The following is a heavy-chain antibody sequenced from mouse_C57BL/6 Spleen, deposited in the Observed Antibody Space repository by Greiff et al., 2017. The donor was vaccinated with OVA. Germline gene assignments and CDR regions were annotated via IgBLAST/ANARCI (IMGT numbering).Heavy chain of an antibody. D-gene: IGHD2-2*01. Sequence: VQLQQSGPGLVQPSQSLSITCTVSGFSLTSYGVHWVRQSPGKGLEWLGVIWSGGSTDYNAAFISRLSISKDNSKSQVFFKMNSLQADDTARYYCASGGVTTKNAMDYWGQGTSVTVSS. CDR3: ASGGVTTKNAMDY. CDR1: GFSLTSYG. CDR2: IWSGGST. V-gene: IGHV2-2*01. J-gene: IGHJ4*01.